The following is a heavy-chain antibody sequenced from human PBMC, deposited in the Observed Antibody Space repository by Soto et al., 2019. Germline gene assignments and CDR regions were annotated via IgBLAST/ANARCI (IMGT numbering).Heavy chain of an antibody. CDR3: AKDRRYFSSTSCYRYYYYYMDV. CDR2: ISYDGSNK. CDR1: GVTFSSYG. Sequence: VGSLRLSCAASGVTFSSYGMHWVRQAPGKGLEWVAVISYDGSNKYYADSGKGRFTISRDNSKNTLYLQMNSQRAEDTAVYYCAKDRRYFSSTSCYRYYYYYMDVWGKGTTVTVSS. D-gene: IGHD2-2*01. J-gene: IGHJ6*03. V-gene: IGHV3-30*18.